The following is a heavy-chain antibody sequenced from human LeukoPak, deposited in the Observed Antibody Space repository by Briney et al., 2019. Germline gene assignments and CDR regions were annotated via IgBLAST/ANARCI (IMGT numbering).Heavy chain of an antibody. Sequence: GGSLTLSCSASGFTFSDYNINWVRQAPGKGLEWVSYVSSDFNTKYYADSVKGRFTISRDKANNSLYLQMNSLRDDDTAVYYCARPLGGNYYYNGMDVWGQGTTVTVSS. D-gene: IGHD3-16*01. CDR1: GFTFSDYN. V-gene: IGHV3-48*02. CDR3: ARPLGGNYYYNGMDV. J-gene: IGHJ6*02. CDR2: VSSDFNTK.